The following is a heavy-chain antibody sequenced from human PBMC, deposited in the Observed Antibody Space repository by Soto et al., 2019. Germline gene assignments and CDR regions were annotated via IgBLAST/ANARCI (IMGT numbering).Heavy chain of an antibody. CDR1: GYSFTSYW. Sequence: GESLKISCXGSGYSFTSYWIGWVRQMPGKGLEWMGIIYPGDSDTRYSPSFQGQVTISADKSISTAYLQWSSLKASDTAMYYCARHPITAQYCSGGSCYFDWFDPWGQGTLVTVSS. D-gene: IGHD2-15*01. CDR3: ARHPITAQYCSGGSCYFDWFDP. CDR2: IYPGDSDT. J-gene: IGHJ5*02. V-gene: IGHV5-51*01.